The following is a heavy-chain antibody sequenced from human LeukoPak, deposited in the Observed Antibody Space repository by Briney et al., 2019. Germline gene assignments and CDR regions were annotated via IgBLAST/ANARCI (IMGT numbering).Heavy chain of an antibody. J-gene: IGHJ5*02. CDR1: GGSISSGDYY. CDR2: IYYSGST. CDR3: ARDYRIAAAGTSFNWFDP. V-gene: IGHV4-30-4*01. Sequence: PSETLSLTCTVSGGSISSGDYYWSWIRQPPGKGLEWIGYIYYSGSTYYNPSLKSRVTISVDTSKNQFSLKLSSVTAADTAVYYCARDYRIAAAGTSFNWFDPWGQGTLATVSS. D-gene: IGHD6-13*01.